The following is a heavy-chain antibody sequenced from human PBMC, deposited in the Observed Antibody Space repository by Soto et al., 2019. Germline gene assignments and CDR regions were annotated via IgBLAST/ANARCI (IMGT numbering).Heavy chain of an antibody. D-gene: IGHD4-17*01. V-gene: IGHV1-69*13. CDR3: AKTVTGAFDI. CDR2: IIPIFGTA. Sequence: ASVKVSCKASGGTFSSYAISWVRQAPGQGLEWMGGIIPIFGTANYAQKFQGRVTITADESTSTAYMELSSLRSEDTAVYYCAKTVTGAFDIWGQGTMVTVSS. J-gene: IGHJ3*02. CDR1: GGTFSSYA.